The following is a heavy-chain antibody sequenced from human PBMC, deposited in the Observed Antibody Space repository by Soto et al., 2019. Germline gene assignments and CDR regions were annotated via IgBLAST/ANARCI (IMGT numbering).Heavy chain of an antibody. V-gene: IGHV1-18*01. J-gene: IGHJ5*02. Sequence: ASVKVSCKASGYTFTSYGISWVRQAPGQGLEWMGWISAYNGNTNYAQKLQGRVTMTTDTSTSTAYMELRSLRSDDTAVYYCARGGLTIFRVVTPFDPFGQGTLVTFCS. CDR3: ARGGLTIFRVVTPFDP. CDR1: GYTFTSYG. CDR2: ISAYNGNT. D-gene: IGHD3-3*01.